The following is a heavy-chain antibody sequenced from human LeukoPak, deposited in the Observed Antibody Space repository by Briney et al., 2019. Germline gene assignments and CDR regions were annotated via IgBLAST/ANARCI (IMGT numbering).Heavy chain of an antibody. CDR3: ARALVNGVVHDGFDI. J-gene: IGHJ3*02. CDR1: GYTLTSHA. V-gene: IGHV1-69*13. Sequence: SVKVSCKASGYTLTSHAISWVRQAPGQGLEWMGGIIPIFGTANYAQKFQGRVTIIADESTSTAYMELSRLRSEDTAVYYCARALVNGVVHDGFDIWGQGTMVTVSS. D-gene: IGHD3-3*01. CDR2: IIPIFGTA.